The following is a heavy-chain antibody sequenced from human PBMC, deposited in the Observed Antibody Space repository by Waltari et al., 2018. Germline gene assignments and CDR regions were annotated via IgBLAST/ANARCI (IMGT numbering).Heavy chain of an antibody. CDR2: IYQSGST. V-gene: IGHV4-38-2*01. D-gene: IGHD6-13*01. CDR1: GYSISSGYY. Sequence: QVQLQESGPGLVKPSETLSLTCAVSGYSISSGYYWGWIRQPPGTGLEWIGNIYQSGSTHYNPSLKSRVTISVDTSKNQFSLKLSSVTAADTAVYYCARRAAITAAGPTYYMDVWGKGTTVTVSS. CDR3: ARRAAITAAGPTYYMDV. J-gene: IGHJ6*03.